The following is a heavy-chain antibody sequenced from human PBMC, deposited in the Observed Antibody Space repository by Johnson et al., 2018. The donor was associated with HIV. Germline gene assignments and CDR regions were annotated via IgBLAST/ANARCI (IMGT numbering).Heavy chain of an antibody. CDR2: ISYDGSNK. V-gene: IGHV3-30*14. D-gene: IGHD2-15*01. Sequence: QVQLVESGGGLVQPGGSLRLSCAASGFTFSSYAMHWVRQAPGKGLEWVAVISYDGSNKYYADSVKGRFTISRDNSKNTVYLQMNSLRAEDTAVYYCALGGSWYAFDIWGQGTMVTVSS. J-gene: IGHJ3*02. CDR3: ALGGSWYAFDI. CDR1: GFTFSSYA.